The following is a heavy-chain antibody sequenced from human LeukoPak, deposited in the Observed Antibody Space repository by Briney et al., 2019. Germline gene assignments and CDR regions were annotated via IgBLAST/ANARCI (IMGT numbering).Heavy chain of an antibody. Sequence: SETLSLTCTVSGGSISSYYWSWIRQPPGKGLEWIGYNYYSGSTNYNPSLKSRVTISVDTSKNQFSLKLSSVTAADTAVYYSASDPYYYDSSGYYSGYFQHWGQGTLVTVSS. J-gene: IGHJ1*01. D-gene: IGHD3-22*01. CDR3: ASDPYYYDSSGYYSGYFQH. CDR1: GGSISSYY. V-gene: IGHV4-59*01. CDR2: NYYSGST.